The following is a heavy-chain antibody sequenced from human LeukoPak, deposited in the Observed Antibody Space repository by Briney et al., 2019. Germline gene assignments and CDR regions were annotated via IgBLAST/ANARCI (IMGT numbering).Heavy chain of an antibody. V-gene: IGHV3-33*05. CDR1: GFIFSTHG. D-gene: IGHD6-13*01. J-gene: IGHJ4*02. Sequence: AGGSLRLSCAASGFIFSTHGMHWVRQAPGKGLEWVTFISYDGTNRYYADSVKGRFTISRDNSKNTLSLQMNSLREEDTAIYYCARPRIALAATSYFDYWGQGTLVTASS. CDR3: ARPRIALAATSYFDY. CDR2: ISYDGTNR.